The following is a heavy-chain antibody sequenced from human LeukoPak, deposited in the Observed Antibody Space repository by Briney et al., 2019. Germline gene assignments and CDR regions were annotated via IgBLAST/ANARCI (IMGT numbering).Heavy chain of an antibody. J-gene: IGHJ4*02. V-gene: IGHV4-30-2*01. CDR2: IYHSGST. Sequence: SETLSLTCAVSGGSISSGGYSWSWIRQPPGKGLEWIGYIYHSGSTYYNPSFKSRVTISVDRSKNQFSLKLSSVTAADTAVYYCAREGCSSTSCYYDYWGQGTLVTVSS. CDR3: AREGCSSTSCYYDY. CDR1: GGSISSGGYS. D-gene: IGHD2-2*01.